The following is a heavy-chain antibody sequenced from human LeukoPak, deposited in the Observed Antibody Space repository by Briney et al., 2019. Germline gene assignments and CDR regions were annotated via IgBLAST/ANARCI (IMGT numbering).Heavy chain of an antibody. CDR2: ISSSSSYI. CDR1: GFTFSDYY. V-gene: IGHV3-11*05. CDR3: ARDSVLLWFGEKTNNWFDP. Sequence: GGSLRLSCAASGFTFSDYYMSWIRQAPGKGLEWVSSISSSSSYIYYADSVKGRFTISRDNAKNSLYLQMNSLRAEDTAVYYCARDSVLLWFGEKTNNWFDPWGQGTLVTVSS. J-gene: IGHJ5*02. D-gene: IGHD3-10*01.